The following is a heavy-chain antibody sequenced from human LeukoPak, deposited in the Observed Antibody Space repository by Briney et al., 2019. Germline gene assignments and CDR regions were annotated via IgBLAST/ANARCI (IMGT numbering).Heavy chain of an antibody. J-gene: IGHJ5*02. Sequence: ASVKVSCKASGYTFTNYGISWVRQAPGQGLEWMGWISVYHGNAKYARKLQGRVTMTTDTSTSTDYMELRSLRSDDTAVYYCARDFMTRRQGEELSLNWFDPWGQGTLVTVSS. CDR1: GYTFTNYG. CDR3: ARDFMTRRQGEELSLNWFDP. V-gene: IGHV1-18*01. CDR2: ISVYHGNA. D-gene: IGHD3-16*01.